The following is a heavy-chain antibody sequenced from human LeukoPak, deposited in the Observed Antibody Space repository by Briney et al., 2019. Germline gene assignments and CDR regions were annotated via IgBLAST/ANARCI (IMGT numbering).Heavy chain of an antibody. V-gene: IGHV3-30*18. CDR3: AKDRRYSSGWYDPFFDY. CDR2: ISYDGSNK. CDR1: EFTFSSYG. D-gene: IGHD6-19*01. J-gene: IGHJ4*02. Sequence: GGSLRLSCAASEFTFSSYGMHWVRQAPGKGLEWVAVISYDGSNKYYADSVKGRFTISRDNSKNTLYLQMNSLRTEDTAVYYCAKDRRYSSGWYDPFFDYWGQGTLVTVSS.